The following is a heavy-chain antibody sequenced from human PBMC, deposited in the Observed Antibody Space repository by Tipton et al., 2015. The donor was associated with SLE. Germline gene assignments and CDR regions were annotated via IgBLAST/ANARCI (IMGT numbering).Heavy chain of an antibody. Sequence: SLRLSCAASGFTFGDFAMHWVRQAPGKGLEWVANIKEDGSETYYVDSVKGRFTISRDNAKSSLYLQVNSLRAEDTAVYYCASHSPYNFWSGYFGYWGQGTLVTVSS. J-gene: IGHJ4*02. D-gene: IGHD3-3*01. CDR2: IKEDGSET. V-gene: IGHV3-7*01. CDR1: GFTFGDFA. CDR3: ASHSPYNFWSGYFGY.